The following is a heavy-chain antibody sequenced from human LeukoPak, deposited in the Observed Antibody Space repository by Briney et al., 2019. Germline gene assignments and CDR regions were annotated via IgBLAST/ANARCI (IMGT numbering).Heavy chain of an antibody. V-gene: IGHV3-23*01. J-gene: IGHJ4*02. Sequence: GGSLRLSCAAFGFTFSGTAMAWVRQAPGQGLEWVSGIGGDGNTHYADSVRGRFTISRDISKNTVSLQMSSLRAEDTAVYYCAKDILRWSFDSWGQGILVTVSS. CDR3: AKDILRWSFDS. CDR2: IGGDGNT. D-gene: IGHD4-23*01. CDR1: GFTFSGTA.